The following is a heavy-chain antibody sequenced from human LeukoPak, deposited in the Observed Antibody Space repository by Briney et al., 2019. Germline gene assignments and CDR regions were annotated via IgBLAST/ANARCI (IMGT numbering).Heavy chain of an antibody. CDR3: AKFDYGDYSNYFDY. D-gene: IGHD4-17*01. CDR2: IYYSGST. CDR1: GGSISRAGYY. V-gene: IGHV4-31*03. Sequence: SETLSLTCTVSGGSISRAGYYWSWIRQHPGKGLEWIGYIYYSGSTSYNPSLKSRVTISVDTSKNRFSLKLSSVTAADTAVYFCAKFDYGDYSNYFDYWGQGTLVTVSS. J-gene: IGHJ4*02.